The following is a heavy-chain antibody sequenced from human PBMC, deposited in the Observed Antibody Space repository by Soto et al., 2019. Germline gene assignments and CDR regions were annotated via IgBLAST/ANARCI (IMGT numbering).Heavy chain of an antibody. D-gene: IGHD3-10*01. Sequence: QVQLVESGGGVVQPGRSLRLSCAASGFPFTSYGMHWVREGPGKGLEWLAVISYDGTNKFYADSVKGRFTISRDNSKNTLYLQMNILISEDTALYYCVGGQFYFDYRGQGTLVIVSS. CDR1: GFPFTSYG. J-gene: IGHJ4*02. CDR2: ISYDGTNK. CDR3: VGGQFYFDY. V-gene: IGHV3-30*03.